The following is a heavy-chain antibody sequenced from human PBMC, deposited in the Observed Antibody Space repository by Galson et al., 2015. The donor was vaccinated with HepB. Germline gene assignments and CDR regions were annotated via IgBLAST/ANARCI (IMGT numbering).Heavy chain of an antibody. D-gene: IGHD2-15*01. V-gene: IGHV1-18*01. J-gene: IGHJ6*03. CDR1: GYTFTSYG. CDR3: ARVVVAATRYYYYMDV. CDR2: ISAYNGNT. Sequence: SVKVSCKASGYTFTSYGISWVRQAPGQGLEWMGWISAYNGNTNYAQKFQGRVTITADESTSTAYMELSSLRSEDTAVYYCARVVVAATRYYYYMDVWGKGTTVTVSS.